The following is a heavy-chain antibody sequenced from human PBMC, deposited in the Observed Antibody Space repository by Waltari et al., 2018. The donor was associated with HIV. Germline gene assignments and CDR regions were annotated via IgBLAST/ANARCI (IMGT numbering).Heavy chain of an antibody. D-gene: IGHD3-10*01. CDR2: FDPEDGET. J-gene: IGHJ3*02. Sequence: QVQLVQPGAEVKKPGASVQVSCKVPGYTLTELSMHWVRQAPGKGLEWMGGFDPEDGETIYAQKFQGRVTMTEDTSTDTAYMELSSLRSEDTAVYYCATEVGGSAGRADAFDIWGQGTMVTVSS. CDR3: ATEVGGSAGRADAFDI. CDR1: GYTLTELS. V-gene: IGHV1-24*01.